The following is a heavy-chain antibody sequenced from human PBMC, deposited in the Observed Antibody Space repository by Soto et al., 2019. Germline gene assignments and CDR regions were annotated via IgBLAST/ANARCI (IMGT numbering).Heavy chain of an antibody. V-gene: IGHV3-23*01. CDR2: ISGSGGST. Sequence: EVQLLESGGGLVQPGGSLRLSCAASGFTFSSYAMSWVRQAPGKGLEWVSAISGSGGSTYYADSVKGRITISRDNSKNTLYLQMNSLRAEDTAVYYCAKDRQGVVVAVRHFDYWGQGTLVTVSS. D-gene: IGHD2-15*01. CDR1: GFTFSSYA. J-gene: IGHJ4*02. CDR3: AKDRQGVVVAVRHFDY.